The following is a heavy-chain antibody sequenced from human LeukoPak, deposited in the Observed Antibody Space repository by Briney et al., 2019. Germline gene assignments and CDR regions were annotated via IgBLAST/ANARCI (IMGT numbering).Heavy chain of an antibody. D-gene: IGHD6-13*01. CDR2: FIPIFGTA. CDR1: GGTFSSYA. Sequence: GSSVKVSCKASGGTFSSYAISWVRQAPGQGLEWMGGFIPIFGTANYAQKFQGRVTITTDESTSTAYMELSSLRSEDTAVYYCARAASSWSLIDYWGQGTLVTVSS. J-gene: IGHJ4*02. V-gene: IGHV1-69*05. CDR3: ARAASSWSLIDY.